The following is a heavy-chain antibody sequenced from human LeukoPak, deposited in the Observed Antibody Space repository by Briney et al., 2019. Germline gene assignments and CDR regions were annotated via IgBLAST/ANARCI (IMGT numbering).Heavy chain of an antibody. Sequence: PGGSLRLSCAASGFTFSSYSMNWVRQAPGKGLEWVSSISSSSSYIYYADSVKGRFTISRDNAKNSLYLQMNSLRAEDTAVYYCARDFEQWLEPAAYYFDYWGQGTLVTVSS. CDR2: ISSSSSYI. V-gene: IGHV3-21*01. CDR3: ARDFEQWLEPAAYYFDY. D-gene: IGHD6-19*01. CDR1: GFTFSSYS. J-gene: IGHJ4*02.